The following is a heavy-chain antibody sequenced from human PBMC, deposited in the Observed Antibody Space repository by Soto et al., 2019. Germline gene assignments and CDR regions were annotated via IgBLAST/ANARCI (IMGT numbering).Heavy chain of an antibody. J-gene: IGHJ3*02. CDR3: AKGGPDCARTTCYLLVAFDI. V-gene: IGHV3-30*18. D-gene: IGHD2-2*01. Sequence: VAAISHDGSNKYYADSLKGRFTISRDNSKNTLYLQMNSLRTEDTAVYYCAKGGPDCARTTCYLLVAFDIWGQGTMVTVSS. CDR2: ISHDGSNK.